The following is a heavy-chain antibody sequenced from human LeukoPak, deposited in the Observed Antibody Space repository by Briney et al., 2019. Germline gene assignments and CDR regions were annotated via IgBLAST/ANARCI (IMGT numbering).Heavy chain of an antibody. J-gene: IGHJ4*02. CDR1: GYTLTELS. CDR3: ATEEDSSGSFGY. CDR2: FDPEDGET. V-gene: IGHV1-24*01. Sequence: ASVKVSCKVSGYTLTELSMHWERQAPGKGLEWMGGFDPEDGETIYAQKFQGRVTMTEDTSTDTAYMELSSLRSEDTAVYYCATEEDSSGSFGYWGQGTLVTVSS. D-gene: IGHD3-22*01.